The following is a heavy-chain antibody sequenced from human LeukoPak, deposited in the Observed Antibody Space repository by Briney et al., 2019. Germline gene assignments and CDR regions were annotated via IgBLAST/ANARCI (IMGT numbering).Heavy chain of an antibody. J-gene: IGHJ3*01. CDR2: IYYSGST. Sequence: SETLSLTCTVSGGSISTYSYYWGWIRQPPGKGREWIGSIYYSGSTYYNPSLKSRVTISVDTSKNQFSLRLSSVTATDTAVYYCARNPRNSYGYDAFDVWGQGTMVTVSS. CDR1: GGSISTYSYY. D-gene: IGHD5-18*01. V-gene: IGHV4-39*01. CDR3: ARNPRNSYGYDAFDV.